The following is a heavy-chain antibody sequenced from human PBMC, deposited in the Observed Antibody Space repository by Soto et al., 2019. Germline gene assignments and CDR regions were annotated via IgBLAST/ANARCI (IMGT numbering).Heavy chain of an antibody. J-gene: IGHJ4*02. CDR2: ISGSGGNT. Sequence: EAQLLESGGGLVQPGGSLRLSCAASGFSFDTYAMSWVRQAPGKGLEWVSSISGSGGNTYYADSVKGRSTISRDNSKNILYLQMTSLRAEDTALYLCAKLGMTTFYRDYWGQGTQVTVSS. CDR1: GFSFDTYA. V-gene: IGHV3-23*01. D-gene: IGHD3-16*01. CDR3: AKLGMTTFYRDY.